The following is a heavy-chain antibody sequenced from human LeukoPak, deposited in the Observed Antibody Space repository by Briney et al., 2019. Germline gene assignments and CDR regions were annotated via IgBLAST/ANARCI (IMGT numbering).Heavy chain of an antibody. CDR1: VITLSNYG. CDR2: LSASGGGT. J-gene: IGHJ4*02. D-gene: IGHD3-22*01. CDR3: AKRGVVIRVILVGFHKEAYYFDS. Sequence: GGSLRLSCAVSVITLSNYGMAWVRQAPGKGLEWIASLSASGGGTSYADSVRGRFTISRDNAKNTLYLQMNSLRAEDTAVYFCAKRGVVIRVILVGFHKEAYYFDSWGQGVLVTVSS. V-gene: IGHV3-23*01.